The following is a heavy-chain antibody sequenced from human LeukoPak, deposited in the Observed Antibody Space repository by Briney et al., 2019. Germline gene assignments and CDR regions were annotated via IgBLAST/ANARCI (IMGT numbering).Heavy chain of an antibody. CDR2: IHSSGST. CDR3: ARTTSSSWYRGRTFWFDP. D-gene: IGHD6-13*01. J-gene: IGHJ5*02. Sequence: YWSWIRQSPGKGLEWIGRIHSSGSTNYNPSLKSGVTISVDTSKNQFSLKLTSVTAADTAVYYCARTTSSSWYRGRTFWFDPWGQGTLVTVSS. CDR1: Y. V-gene: IGHV4-4*07.